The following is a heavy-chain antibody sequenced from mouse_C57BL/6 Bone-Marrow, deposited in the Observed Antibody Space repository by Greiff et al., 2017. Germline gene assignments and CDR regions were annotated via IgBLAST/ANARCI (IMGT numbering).Heavy chain of an antibody. V-gene: IGHV1-55*01. CDR3: ASSGPQGRSFDY. CDR1: GYTFTSYW. CDR2: IYPTSGRT. D-gene: IGHD3-1*01. J-gene: IGHJ2*01. Sequence: VQLQQPGAELVKPGASVKMSCKASGYTFTSYWITWVKQRPGQGLGWIGDIYPTSGRTNYNEKFKSKAILTVDTSSTTAYMQRSSLTSEDSAVFYCASSGPQGRSFDYWGQGTTLTVSS.